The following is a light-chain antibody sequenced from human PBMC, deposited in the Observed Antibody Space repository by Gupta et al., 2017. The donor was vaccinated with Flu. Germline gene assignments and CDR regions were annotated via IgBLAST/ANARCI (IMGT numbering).Light chain of an antibody. CDR1: SSNIGEGYA. CDR2: GHD. CDR3: QSYDSSLSASV. V-gene: IGLV1-40*01. Sequence: QSVLTLPLSVSGAPGQRVTISCTGSSSNIGEGYAVHWYQQLPVTAPKLLIYGHDNRPSGVPDRFSGSKSGTSASMAITGLRSDDEADYYCQSYDSSLSASVFGAGTTVTVL. J-gene: IGLJ1*01.